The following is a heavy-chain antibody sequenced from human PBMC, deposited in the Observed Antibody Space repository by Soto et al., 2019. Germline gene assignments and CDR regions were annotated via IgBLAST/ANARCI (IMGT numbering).Heavy chain of an antibody. CDR2: INAGNGNT. CDR3: ARDRSIHGKVRYYYGMDV. D-gene: IGHD6-6*01. V-gene: IGHV1-3*01. Sequence: QVQLVQSGAEVKKPGASVKVSCKASGYTFTSYAMHWVRQAPGQRLEWMGWINAGNGNTKYSQKFQGRVTITRDTSASTVYMELSSLRSEDTAVYYCARDRSIHGKVRYYYGMDVWGQGTTVTVSS. J-gene: IGHJ6*02. CDR1: GYTFTSYA.